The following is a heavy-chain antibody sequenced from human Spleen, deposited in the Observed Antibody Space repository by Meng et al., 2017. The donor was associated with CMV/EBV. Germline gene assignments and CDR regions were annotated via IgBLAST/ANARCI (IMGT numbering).Heavy chain of an antibody. Sequence: GGSLRLSCAASGFTFSSYAMHWVRQAPGKGLEWVAVISYDGSNKYYADSVKGRFTISRDNSKNTLYLQMNSRRAEDTAVYYCAREIYRNDILTGSYYYYGMDVWGQGTTVTVSS. V-gene: IGHV3-30*04. CDR1: GFTFSSYA. CDR2: ISYDGSNK. D-gene: IGHD3-9*01. J-gene: IGHJ6*02. CDR3: AREIYRNDILTGSYYYYGMDV.